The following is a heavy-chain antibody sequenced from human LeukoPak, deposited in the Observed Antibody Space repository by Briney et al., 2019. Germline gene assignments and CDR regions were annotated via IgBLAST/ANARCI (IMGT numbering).Heavy chain of an antibody. V-gene: IGHV4-31*03. CDR2: IYYSGST. Sequence: PSQTLSLTYTVSGGSISSGGYYWSWIRQHPGKGLEWIGYIYYSGSTYYNPSLKSRVTISVDTSKNQFSLKLSSVTAADTAVYYCARTAYCGGDCQDAFDIWGQGTMVTVSS. J-gene: IGHJ3*02. CDR1: GGSISSGGYY. CDR3: ARTAYCGGDCQDAFDI. D-gene: IGHD2-21*02.